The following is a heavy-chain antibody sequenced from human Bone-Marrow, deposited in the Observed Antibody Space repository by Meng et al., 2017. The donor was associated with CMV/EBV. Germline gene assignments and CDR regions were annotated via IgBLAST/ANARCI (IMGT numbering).Heavy chain of an antibody. J-gene: IGHJ3*02. CDR1: GYTFTSYG. Sequence: ASVKVSCKASGYTFTSYGISWVRQAPGQGLEWMGWISAYNGNTNYAQKFQGRVTMTRDTSISTAYMELSRLRSDDAAVYYCARDQKARGMATIRRANAFDIWGQGTMVTVS. D-gene: IGHD5-24*01. V-gene: IGHV1-18*01. CDR2: ISAYNGNT. CDR3: ARDQKARGMATIRRANAFDI.